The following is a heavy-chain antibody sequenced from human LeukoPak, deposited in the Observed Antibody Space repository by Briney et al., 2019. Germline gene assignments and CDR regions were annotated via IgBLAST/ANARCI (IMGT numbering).Heavy chain of an antibody. CDR3: AKVRSHVPYYYYYMDV. D-gene: IGHD2-2*01. J-gene: IGHJ6*03. Sequence: GGSLRLSCAASGFTFSSYAMSWVRQAPGKGLEWVSAISGSGGSTYYADSVKGRFTISRDNSKNTLYLQMNSLRAEDAAVYYCAKVRSHVPYYYYYMDVWGKGTTVTVSS. CDR1: GFTFSSYA. CDR2: ISGSGGST. V-gene: IGHV3-23*01.